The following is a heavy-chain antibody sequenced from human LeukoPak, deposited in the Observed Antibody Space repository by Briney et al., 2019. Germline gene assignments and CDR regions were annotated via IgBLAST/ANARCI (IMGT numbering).Heavy chain of an antibody. D-gene: IGHD1-7*01. V-gene: IGHV4-59*01. CDR1: GGSISSYY. CDR3: ARVHWNYDGYYYYYMDV. CDR2: IYYSGST. Sequence: PSETLSLTCTVSGGSISSYYWSWIRQPPGKGLEWIGYIYYSGSTNYNPSLKSRVTISVDTSKIQFSLKLSSVTAADTAVYYCARVHWNYDGYYYYYMDVWGKGTTVTVSS. J-gene: IGHJ6*03.